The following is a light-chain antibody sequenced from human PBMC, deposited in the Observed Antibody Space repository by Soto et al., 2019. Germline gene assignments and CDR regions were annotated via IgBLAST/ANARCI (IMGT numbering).Light chain of an antibody. Sequence: EFVLTQSPATLSLSPGERVTLSCRASQSVTSSYLGWYQQKPGQTPRLLIYGASNRATGIPDRFSGSGSGTDFPLTISRLEPGEVAVYYCQQYGSLPCTFGQGTKLEIK. CDR1: QSVTSSY. V-gene: IGKV3-20*01. CDR3: QQYGSLPCT. J-gene: IGKJ2*02. CDR2: GAS.